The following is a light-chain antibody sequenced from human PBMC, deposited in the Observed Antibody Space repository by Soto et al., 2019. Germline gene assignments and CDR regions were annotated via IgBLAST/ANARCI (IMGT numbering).Light chain of an antibody. CDR3: CSYTDIALDVV. CDR1: SRDIGDYDY. V-gene: IGLV2-14*01. J-gene: IGLJ2*01. Sequence: QSVLTQPASVSGSPGQSITISCTGTSRDIGDYDYVSWYQHLPGKAPQLLIFDVTHRPSGVSDRFSGSKSGNTASLTISGVRPEDEADYYCCSYTDIALDVVFGGGTKVTVL. CDR2: DVT.